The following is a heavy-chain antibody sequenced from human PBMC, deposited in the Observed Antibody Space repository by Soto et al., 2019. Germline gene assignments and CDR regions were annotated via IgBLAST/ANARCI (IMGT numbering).Heavy chain of an antibody. CDR2: MNPNSGNT. D-gene: IGHD2-15*01. CDR1: GYTFTSYD. Sequence: QVQLVQSGAEVKKPGASVKVSCKASGYTFTSYDINWVRQATGQGLEWMGWMNPNSGNTGYAQKFQGRVTMTRNTTISTAYRELSSLRCEDTAEYCRTRGRMTGGWRPWGQGTLASVSS. J-gene: IGHJ5*02. V-gene: IGHV1-8*01. CDR3: TRGRMTGGWRP.